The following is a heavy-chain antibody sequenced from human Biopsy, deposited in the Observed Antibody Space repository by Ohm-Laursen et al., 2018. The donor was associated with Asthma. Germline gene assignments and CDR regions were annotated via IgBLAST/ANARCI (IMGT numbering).Heavy chain of an antibody. CDR1: GFSFSNFA. D-gene: IGHD1-1*01. CDR2: ISKDASTQ. V-gene: IGHV3-30*01. CDR3: VRDGTDDAFDI. Sequence: SLRLSCTAFGFSFSNFAIHWVRQAPGKGLEWVGVISKDASTQDYADSVKGRSTMARDNSKNTLDLQMNSLRVEDTAVYYCVRDGTDDAFDIWGQGTVVSVSS. J-gene: IGHJ3*02.